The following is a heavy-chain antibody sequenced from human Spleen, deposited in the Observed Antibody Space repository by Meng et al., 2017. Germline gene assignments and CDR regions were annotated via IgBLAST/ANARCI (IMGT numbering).Heavy chain of an antibody. CDR1: RFTFRSSD. CDR3: ARDGYYGSGSYPPDY. CDR2: ISSSSSYI. D-gene: IGHD3-10*01. V-gene: IGHV3-21*01. J-gene: IGHJ4*02. Sequence: GGSLRLSCAASRFTFRSSDMYWVRQATGKGLEWVSSISSSSSYIYYADSVKGRFTISRDNAKNSLYLQMNSLRAEDTAVYYCARDGYYGSGSYPPDYWGQGTLVTVSS.